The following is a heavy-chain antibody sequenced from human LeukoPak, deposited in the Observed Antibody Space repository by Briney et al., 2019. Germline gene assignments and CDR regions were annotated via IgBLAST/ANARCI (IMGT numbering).Heavy chain of an antibody. CDR2: IYYSGST. Sequence: SETLSLTCTVSGGSISSYYWSWIRQPPGKGLEWIGYIYYSGSTNYNPSLKSRVTISVDTSKNQFSLKLSSVTAADTAVYYCARVYYDILTGYYLLDYWGQGTLVTVSS. CDR3: ARVYYDILTGYYLLDY. J-gene: IGHJ4*02. CDR1: GGSISSYY. D-gene: IGHD3-9*01. V-gene: IGHV4-59*01.